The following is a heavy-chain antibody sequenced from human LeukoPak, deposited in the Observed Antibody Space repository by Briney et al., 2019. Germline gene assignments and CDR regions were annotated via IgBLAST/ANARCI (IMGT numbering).Heavy chain of an antibody. CDR3: ATSSNAPGNH. V-gene: IGHV3-7*01. CDR2: IKEDGSAQ. CDR1: GLTFNSYW. J-gene: IGHJ5*02. D-gene: IGHD2-2*01. Sequence: GGSLRLSCAASGLTFNSYWMSWVRQAPGKGLEWVANIKEDGSAQYYVDSMKGRFTISRDNAQNSLNLQMNSLRAEDTAVYYCATSSNAPGNHWGQGTLVTVSS.